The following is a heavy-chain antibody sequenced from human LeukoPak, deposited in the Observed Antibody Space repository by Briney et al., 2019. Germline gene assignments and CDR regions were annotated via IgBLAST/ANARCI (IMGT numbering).Heavy chain of an antibody. Sequence: SETLSLTCTVSGGSISSSSYYWGWIRQPPGKGLEWIGSIYYSGSTYYNPSLKSRVTISVDTSKNPFSLKLSSVTAADTAVYYCARHEVGYQLLPYYFDYWGQGTLVTVSS. J-gene: IGHJ4*02. D-gene: IGHD2-2*01. CDR1: GGSISSSSYY. CDR2: IYYSGST. V-gene: IGHV4-39*01. CDR3: ARHEVGYQLLPYYFDY.